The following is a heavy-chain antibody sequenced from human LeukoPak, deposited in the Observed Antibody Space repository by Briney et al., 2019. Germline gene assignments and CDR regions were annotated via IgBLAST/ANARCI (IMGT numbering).Heavy chain of an antibody. CDR3: ARVWAWGSGNYFDN. CDR1: GFTFDAFG. CDR2: IRGDAGST. Sequence: GGSLRLSCAASGFTFDAFGMTWVRQAPGKGLVWVSAIRGDAGSTGYADSVKGRFTIPRDNAKNSLYLQMNSLRVEDTALYYCARVWAWGSGNYFDNWGQGTLVTVSS. D-gene: IGHD7-27*01. J-gene: IGHJ4*02. V-gene: IGHV3-20*04.